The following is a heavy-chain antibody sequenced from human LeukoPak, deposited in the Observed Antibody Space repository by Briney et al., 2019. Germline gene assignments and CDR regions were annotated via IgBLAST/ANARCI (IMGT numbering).Heavy chain of an antibody. Sequence: GGSLTLSCAASGFTFDCCGMHWVRQAPGKGLEWVANIKEDGSDKNYVESLKGRFTISRDNAQNSLYLQMNSLRAEDTAVYYCARGVDCSSTSCSIPDYWGQGTLVTVSS. CDR2: IKEDGSDK. CDR1: GFTFDCCG. D-gene: IGHD2-2*01. V-gene: IGHV3-7*03. J-gene: IGHJ4*02. CDR3: ARGVDCSSTSCSIPDY.